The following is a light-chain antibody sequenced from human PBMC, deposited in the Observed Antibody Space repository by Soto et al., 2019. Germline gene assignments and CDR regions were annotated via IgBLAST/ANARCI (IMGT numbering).Light chain of an antibody. CDR3: QQYQNWPPMYA. V-gene: IGKV3-20*01. Sequence: EIVLTQSPGALSLSPGERATLSCRASQSVRSNSLAWYQQKPGQAPRLLIYGASTRATGIPDRFSGSGSGTDFTLTITRLEPEDFAVYFCQQYQNWPPMYAFGQGTKLQIK. CDR2: GAS. CDR1: QSVRSNS. J-gene: IGKJ2*01.